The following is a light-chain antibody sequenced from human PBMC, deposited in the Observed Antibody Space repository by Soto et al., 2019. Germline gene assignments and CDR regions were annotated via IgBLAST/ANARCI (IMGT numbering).Light chain of an antibody. CDR2: KAD. Sequence: DIQMTQSPSTLSASVGDRVTITCRASQSISSWLAWYQQKPGKAPELLIYKADSLESGVPSTFSGSGSGTEFTPSITSLQPHDFAASYYYQKGSFGQGTKVDIK. CDR1: QSISSW. J-gene: IGKJ1*01. CDR3: YQKGS. V-gene: IGKV1-5*03.